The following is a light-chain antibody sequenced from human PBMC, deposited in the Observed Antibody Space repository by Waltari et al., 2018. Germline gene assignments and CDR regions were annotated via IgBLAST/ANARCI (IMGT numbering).Light chain of an antibody. CDR1: SSDIGSCNF. CDR3: SSFTTNTTVM. Sequence: QSALTQPASVSESPGQSITISCTGSSSDIGSCNFVSWYQQHPGKAPKLIIYDVTKRPSGVSDRFSGSKSGNTASLTISGLQTEDEAHYYCSSFTTNTTVMFGGGTELTVL. V-gene: IGLV2-14*03. J-gene: IGLJ3*02. CDR2: DVT.